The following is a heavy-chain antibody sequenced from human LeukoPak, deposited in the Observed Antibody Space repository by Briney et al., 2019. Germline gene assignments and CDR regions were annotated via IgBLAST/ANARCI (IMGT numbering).Heavy chain of an antibody. CDR1: GGSFSGYY. D-gene: IGHD6-19*01. V-gene: IGHV4-34*01. CDR3: ARGPLSFSVAVNRFDN. Sequence: SETLSLTCAVYGGSFSGYYWSWIRQPPGKGLEWIGEINHSGSTNYNPSLKSRVTISVDTSKNQFSLKLSSVTAADTAVYYCARGPLSFSVAVNRFDNWGQGTLVTVSS. CDR2: INHSGST. J-gene: IGHJ4*02.